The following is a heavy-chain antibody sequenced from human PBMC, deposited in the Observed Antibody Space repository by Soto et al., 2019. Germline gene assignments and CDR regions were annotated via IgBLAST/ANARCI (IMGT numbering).Heavy chain of an antibody. CDR3: ARGVTIYYYGSSGSNWFDP. D-gene: IGHD3-22*01. V-gene: IGHV4-61*01. Sequence: SETLSLTCNVSTISVRSGTYYWSWVRQPSGQGLEWIGYIHDSGSTKYNPSLKNRVTISVDISKNQFSLKLTSVTAADTGVYYCARGVTIYYYGSSGSNWFDPWGQGTLVTVSS. CDR1: TISVRSGTYY. J-gene: IGHJ5*02. CDR2: IHDSGST.